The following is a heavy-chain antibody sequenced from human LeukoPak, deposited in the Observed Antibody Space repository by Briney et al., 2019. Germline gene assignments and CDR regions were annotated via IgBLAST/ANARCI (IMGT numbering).Heavy chain of an antibody. CDR1: GGSISSYY. Sequence: SETLSLTCTVSGGSISSYYWSWIRQPAGMGLEWVGRISSSGSTNYNPSLKSRVTMSVDTSKNQFSLKLSSVTAADTAVYYCARLYYDILTGYPPDAFDIWGQGTMVTVSS. J-gene: IGHJ3*02. CDR3: ARLYYDILTGYPPDAFDI. CDR2: ISSSGST. D-gene: IGHD3-9*01. V-gene: IGHV4-4*07.